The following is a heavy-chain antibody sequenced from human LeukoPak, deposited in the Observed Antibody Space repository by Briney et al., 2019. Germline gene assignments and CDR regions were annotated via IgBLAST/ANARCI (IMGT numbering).Heavy chain of an antibody. CDR1: GGSFSGYY. CDR3: ARVLVGALTEYFDY. Sequence: PSETLSLTCAVYGGSFSGYYWSWIRQPPGKGLEWIGEINHSGSTNYNPSLKSRVTISVDTSKNQFSLKLSSVTAADTAVYYCARVLVGALTEYFDYWGQGTPVTVSS. D-gene: IGHD1-26*01. V-gene: IGHV4-34*01. CDR2: INHSGST. J-gene: IGHJ4*02.